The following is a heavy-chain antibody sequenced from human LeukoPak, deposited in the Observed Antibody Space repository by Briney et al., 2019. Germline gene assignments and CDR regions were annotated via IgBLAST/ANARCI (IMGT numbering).Heavy chain of an antibody. CDR3: TRDPYHGMDV. V-gene: IGHV3-49*04. CDR1: GFTLGDYA. Sequence: GGSLRLSCTASGFTLGDYAMSWVRQAPGKGLEWVGFIRYKAYCGTTEYAASVKGRFTISRDDSKSIAYLQMNSLKTEDTAVYYCTRDPYHGMDVWGQGTTVTVSS. J-gene: IGHJ6*02. CDR2: IRYKAYCGTT.